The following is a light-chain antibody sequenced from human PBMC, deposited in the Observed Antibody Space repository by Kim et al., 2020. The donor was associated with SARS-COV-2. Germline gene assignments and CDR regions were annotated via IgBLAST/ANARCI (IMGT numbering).Light chain of an antibody. CDR1: SSDVGGYNY. V-gene: IGLV2-11*01. CDR2: DVS. CDR3: CSYAGSYTLV. Sequence: QSALTQPRSVCGSPGQSVTISCTGTSSDVGGYNYVSWYQQHPGKAPKLILYDVSRRPSGVPDRFYGSKSGNTASLTISGLQAEDEADYHCCSYAGSYTLVFGAGAKLTVL. J-gene: IGLJ2*01.